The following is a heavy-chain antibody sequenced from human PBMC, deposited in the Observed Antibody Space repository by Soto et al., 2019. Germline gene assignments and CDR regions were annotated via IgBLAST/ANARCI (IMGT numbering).Heavy chain of an antibody. Sequence: QVQLVQSGAEVKKPGSSVKVSCKTSGGPFNNDAINWVRQAPGQGLEWVGLVIPTLATADYAEKFQGRVTMTAEEVTNTAYMELSSLRSDDTGVYYCASDYGEIDAFDIWGQGTLVTVSS. D-gene: IGHD4-17*01. CDR2: VIPTLATA. V-gene: IGHV1-69*01. CDR3: ASDYGEIDAFDI. CDR1: GGPFNNDA. J-gene: IGHJ3*02.